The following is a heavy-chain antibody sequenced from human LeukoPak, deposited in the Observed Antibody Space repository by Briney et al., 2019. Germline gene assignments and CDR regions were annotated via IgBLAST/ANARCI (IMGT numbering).Heavy chain of an antibody. CDR3: AKALRGYDPFDY. J-gene: IGHJ4*02. Sequence: GGSLRLSCAASGFTFRTYAMTWVRQAPGKGLEWVSAISTGGGSTFYADSVKGRFTISRDNSKNTVYLQMNSLRADDTAVYYCAKALRGYDPFDYWGQGTLVTVSS. CDR1: GFTFRTYA. D-gene: IGHD5-12*01. CDR2: ISTGGGST. V-gene: IGHV3-23*01.